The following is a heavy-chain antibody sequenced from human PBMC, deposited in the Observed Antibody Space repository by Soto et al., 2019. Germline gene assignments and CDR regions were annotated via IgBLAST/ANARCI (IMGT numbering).Heavy chain of an antibody. J-gene: IGHJ5*02. Sequence: QVQLQESGPRLVKPSETLSLTCSVSGDSISSYYWSWIRLPPRKGLEWIGYIYYSGSTNYNPSFKSRVPLSADTPKNQFSLKLTSVTAADTAVYYCARGVATIGPWGQGTLVTFSS. CDR3: ARGVATIGP. D-gene: IGHD5-12*01. CDR1: GDSISSYY. V-gene: IGHV4-59*12. CDR2: IYYSGST.